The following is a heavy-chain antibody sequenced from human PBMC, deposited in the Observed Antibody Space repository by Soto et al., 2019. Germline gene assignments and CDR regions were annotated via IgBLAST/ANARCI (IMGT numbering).Heavy chain of an antibody. J-gene: IGHJ6*02. Sequence: GASVKVSCKASGGTFSSYAISWVRQAPGQGLEWMGGIIPIFGTANYAQKFQGRVTITADESTSTAYMELSSLRSEDTAVYYCAREGYYDSSGYYLRLYYYYYYGMDVWGQGTTVTVSS. CDR3: AREGYYDSSGYYLRLYYYYYYGMDV. V-gene: IGHV1-69*13. D-gene: IGHD3-22*01. CDR2: IIPIFGTA. CDR1: GGTFSSYA.